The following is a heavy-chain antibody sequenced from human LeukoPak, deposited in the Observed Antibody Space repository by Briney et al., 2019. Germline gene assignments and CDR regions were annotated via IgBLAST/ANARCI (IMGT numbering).Heavy chain of an antibody. D-gene: IGHD3-3*01. Sequence: PGGSLRLSCAASGFTFSSYWMHWVRQAPGKGLEWVSAISGSGGSTYYADSVKGRFTISRDNSKNTLYLQMNSLRAEDTAVYYCAKDPGNGFGVVIGKNDYWGQGTLVTVSS. CDR3: AKDPGNGFGVVIGKNDY. V-gene: IGHV3-23*01. CDR1: GFTFSSYW. CDR2: ISGSGGST. J-gene: IGHJ4*02.